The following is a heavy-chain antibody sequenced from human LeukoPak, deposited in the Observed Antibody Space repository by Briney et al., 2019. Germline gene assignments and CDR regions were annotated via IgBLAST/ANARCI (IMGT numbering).Heavy chain of an antibody. Sequence: ASVKVSCKASGYTFTGYYMHWVRQAPGQGLEWMRRINPNSGGTNYAQKFQGRVTMTRDTSISTAYMELSRLRSDDTAVYYCARPFNSGSYYPTLRYWGQGTLVTVSS. J-gene: IGHJ4*02. CDR1: GYTFTGYY. CDR2: INPNSGGT. V-gene: IGHV1-2*06. CDR3: ARPFNSGSYYPTLRY. D-gene: IGHD1-26*01.